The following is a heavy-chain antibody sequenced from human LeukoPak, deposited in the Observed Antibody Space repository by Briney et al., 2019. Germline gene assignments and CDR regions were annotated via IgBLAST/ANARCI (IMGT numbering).Heavy chain of an antibody. V-gene: IGHV4-34*01. J-gene: IGHJ6*03. Sequence: PSETLSLTCAVYGGSFSGYYWNWIRQPPGKGLEWIGEINLRGSTTYNPSLKSRVTISLDESKNQFSLKLSSVTAADTAVYYCARHLRVLRYFDWLLFPSSYYYMDVWGKGTTVTISS. CDR3: ARHLRVLRYFDWLLFPSSYYYMDV. CDR2: INLRGST. CDR1: GGSFSGYY. D-gene: IGHD3-9*01.